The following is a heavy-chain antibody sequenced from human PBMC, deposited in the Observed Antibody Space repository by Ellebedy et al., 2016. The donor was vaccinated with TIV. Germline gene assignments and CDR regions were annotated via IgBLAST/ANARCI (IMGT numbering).Heavy chain of an antibody. CDR1: GGSISSYY. D-gene: IGHD3-22*01. CDR3: ARNGYYYDSSGYYDY. V-gene: IGHV4-59*01. J-gene: IGHJ4*02. Sequence: MPSETLSLTCTVSGGSISSYYWSWIRQPPGKGLEWIGYIYYSGSTNYNPSLKSRVTISVDTSKNQFSLKLSSVTAADTAVYYCARNGYYYDSSGYYDYWGQGTLVTVSS. CDR2: IYYSGST.